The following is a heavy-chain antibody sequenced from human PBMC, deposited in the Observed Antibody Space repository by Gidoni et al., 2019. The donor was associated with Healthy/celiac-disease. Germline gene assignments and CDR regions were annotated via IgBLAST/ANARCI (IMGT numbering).Heavy chain of an antibody. V-gene: IGHV1-69*02. J-gene: IGHJ6*02. CDR1: GGTFSSYT. D-gene: IGHD2-2*01. CDR2: IIPILGIA. CDR3: ATDNCSSTSCFYPGGLDV. Sequence: QVQLVQSGAEVKKPGSSVKVSCKAPGGTFSSYTISWVRQAPGQGLEWMGRIIPILGIANYAQKFQGRVTITADKSTSTAYMELSSLRSEDTAVYYCATDNCSSTSCFYPGGLDVWGQGTTVTVSS.